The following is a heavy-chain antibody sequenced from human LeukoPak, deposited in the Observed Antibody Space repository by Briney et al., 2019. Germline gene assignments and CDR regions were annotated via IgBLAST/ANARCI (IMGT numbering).Heavy chain of an antibody. J-gene: IGHJ6*02. V-gene: IGHV3-23*01. Sequence: GGSLRLSCAASGFTFSSYAMSWVRQAPGKGLEWVSAISGSGGSTYYADSVKGRFTISRDNSKNTLYLQMNSLRAEDTAVYYCANDSEQQLVRFYYYYGMDVWGQGTTVTVSS. D-gene: IGHD6-13*01. CDR3: ANDSEQQLVRFYYYYGMDV. CDR2: ISGSGGST. CDR1: GFTFSSYA.